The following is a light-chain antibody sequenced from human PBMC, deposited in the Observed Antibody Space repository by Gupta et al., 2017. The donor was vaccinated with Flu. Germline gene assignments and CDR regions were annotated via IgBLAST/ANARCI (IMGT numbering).Light chain of an antibody. CDR2: AAS. V-gene: IGKV1-27*01. CDR3: QKYNSDPFDT. J-gene: IGKJ4*01. CDR1: QGISNY. Sequence: DIQMTQSPSSLSASVGDRVTITCRASQGISNYLAWYQQKPGKVPKLLIYAASTWQAGVPSRFSGSGFGKDLSLTSSSRQQEDVATYYCQKYNSDPFDTFGRGTKVEIK.